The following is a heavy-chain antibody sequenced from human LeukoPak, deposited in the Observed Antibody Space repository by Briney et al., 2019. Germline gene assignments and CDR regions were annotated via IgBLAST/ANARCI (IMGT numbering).Heavy chain of an antibody. D-gene: IGHD2-15*01. V-gene: IGHV3-23*01. J-gene: IGHJ4*02. CDR2: FTGSGGST. Sequence: PGGSLRVSCTSSGFTFVNYAGGWVSQAPGKGLEWVSTFTGSGGSTYYADSVKGRFTISRDNSKNTLYLQMNSLRAEDTAVYYCAKGSRSGGSYYFDYWGPGILVTVSS. CDR3: AKGSRSGGSYYFDY. CDR1: GFTFVNYA.